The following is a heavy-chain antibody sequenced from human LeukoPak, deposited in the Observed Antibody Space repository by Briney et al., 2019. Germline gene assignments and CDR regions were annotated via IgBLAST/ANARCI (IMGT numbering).Heavy chain of an antibody. D-gene: IGHD6-19*01. V-gene: IGHV3-7*01. CDR2: IKQDGSDT. CDR1: GFTFSNYW. CDR3: ARARASGDEALAGNY. Sequence: GGSLRLSCAASGFTFSNYWMSWVRQAPGQGLEWVSNIKQDGSDTSYVDSVKGRFTISRDNAKNSLYLQMNSLRVEDTAVYYCARARASGDEALAGNYWGQGTLVTVSS. J-gene: IGHJ4*02.